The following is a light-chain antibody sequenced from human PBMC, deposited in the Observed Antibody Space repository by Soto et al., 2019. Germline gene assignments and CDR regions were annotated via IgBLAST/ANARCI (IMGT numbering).Light chain of an antibody. CDR1: QSVLYSSNNKSY. V-gene: IGKV4-1*01. J-gene: IGKJ1*01. CDR3: QQYYSTPRT. Sequence: DIVMTQSPDSLAVSLGERATVNCKSSQSVLYSSNNKSYLAWYQQKPGQPPKLLIYWASIRESGVPDRFSGSGSGTDFTLTISSLQAEDVAVYYCQQYYSTPRTFGQGTKVEMK. CDR2: WAS.